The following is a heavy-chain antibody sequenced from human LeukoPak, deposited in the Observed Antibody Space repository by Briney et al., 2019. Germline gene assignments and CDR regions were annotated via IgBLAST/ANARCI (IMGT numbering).Heavy chain of an antibody. D-gene: IGHD5-12*01. Sequence: SVKVSCKASGGTFSSYAISWVRQAPGQGLEWMGGIIPIFGTANYAQKFQGRVTTTADRSTSTAYMELGSLRSEDTAVYYCASRSPYSGYDLFDYWGQGTLVTVSS. CDR1: GGTFSSYA. CDR2: IIPIFGTA. V-gene: IGHV1-69*06. J-gene: IGHJ4*02. CDR3: ASRSPYSGYDLFDY.